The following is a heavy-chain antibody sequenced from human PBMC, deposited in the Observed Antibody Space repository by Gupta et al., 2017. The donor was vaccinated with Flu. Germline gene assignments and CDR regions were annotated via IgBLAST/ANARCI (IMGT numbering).Heavy chain of an antibody. CDR1: GGSISSYY. D-gene: IGHD2-21*02. CDR3: ASFVVGTASLGYFQH. Sequence: QVQLQESGPGLVKPSETLSLTCTVSGGSISSYYWSWIRQPPGKGLEWIGYIYYSGSTNYNPSLKSRVTISVDTVKKKVSLKLSSATAAETAVYYCASFVVGTASLGYFQHWGPGTMVTVSS. V-gene: IGHV4-59*01. CDR2: IYYSGST. J-gene: IGHJ1*01.